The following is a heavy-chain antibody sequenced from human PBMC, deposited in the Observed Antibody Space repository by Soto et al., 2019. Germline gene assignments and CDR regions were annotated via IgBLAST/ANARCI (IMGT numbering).Heavy chain of an antibody. J-gene: IGHJ3*02. CDR3: ARADPYYDSRGNGAFDI. V-gene: IGHV1-69*02. D-gene: IGHD3-22*01. Sequence: QVQLVQSGAEVKKPGSSVKVSCKASGGTFSSYTISWVRQAPGQGLEWMGRIIPIRGIANYAQKFQGRVTITADKSKSTAYVEVSSLRSEDTAVYYCARADPYYDSRGNGAFDIWGQGTMVTVSS. CDR1: GGTFSSYT. CDR2: IIPIRGIA.